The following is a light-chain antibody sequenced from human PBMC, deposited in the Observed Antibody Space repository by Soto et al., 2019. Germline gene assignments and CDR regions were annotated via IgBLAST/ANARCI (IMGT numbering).Light chain of an antibody. CDR1: QSVSSN. Sequence: EIVMTQSPATLSVSPGERATLSCRASQSVSSNLAWYQQKPGQAPRLLIYGASTRATGIPARFSGSGSWTEFTLTISSLQSEDVAVYYCQQYNNWPPWTFGQGTQVEIK. CDR2: GAS. J-gene: IGKJ1*01. CDR3: QQYNNWPPWT. V-gene: IGKV3-15*01.